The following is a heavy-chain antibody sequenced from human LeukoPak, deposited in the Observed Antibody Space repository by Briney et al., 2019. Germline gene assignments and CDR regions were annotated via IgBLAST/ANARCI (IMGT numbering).Heavy chain of an antibody. CDR2: NSSSSSYI. J-gene: IGHJ4*02. V-gene: IGHV3-21*01. CDR1: GFTLGSQC. D-gene: IGHD5-18*01. Sequence: RGSLRLSHAASGFTLGSQCMDSVRQAPGKGLEWVSSNSSSSSYIYYADSVKGRFTISKDNSKNSLYLQMNSLRAEHTDVYYCARDAGYSYGCPLNYWGQGTLVTVSS. CDR3: ARDAGYSYGCPLNY.